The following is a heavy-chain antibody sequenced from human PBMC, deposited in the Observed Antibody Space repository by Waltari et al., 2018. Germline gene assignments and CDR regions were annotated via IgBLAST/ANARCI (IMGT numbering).Heavy chain of an antibody. CDR2: IRWSDGRL. J-gene: IGHJ3*02. CDR3: VLMEAVSGRALDI. D-gene: IGHD6-19*01. CDR1: GFTFDDYA. Sequence: EGQVADSGGGLVQPGRSLRLSCEAPGFTFDDYAMLWGRQVPGKGLEWVSDIRWSDGRLVYADSVRGRVTSSRDTAKDSLFLQMNRLRPEDTGLYDCVLMEAVSGRALDIWGQGTMVTVSS. V-gene: IGHV3-9*01.